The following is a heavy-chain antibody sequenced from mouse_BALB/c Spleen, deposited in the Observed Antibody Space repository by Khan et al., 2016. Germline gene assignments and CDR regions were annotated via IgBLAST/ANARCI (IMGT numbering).Heavy chain of an antibody. J-gene: IGHJ4*01. Sequence: VQLQQPGPDLVKPGASVKISCKASGYSFTGYYMHWVKQSHGKSLEWIGRVNPNNGGTRYNPKFKDKAILTVDRSSTTDYMELRSLTSEDSAVXYCLRDAMDYWGQGTSVTVSS. D-gene: IGHD1-1*01. CDR1: GYSFTGYY. CDR3: LRDAMDY. V-gene: IGHV1-26*01. CDR2: VNPNNGGT.